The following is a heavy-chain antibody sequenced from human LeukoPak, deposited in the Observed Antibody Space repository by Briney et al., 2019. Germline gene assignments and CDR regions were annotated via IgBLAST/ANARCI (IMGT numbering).Heavy chain of an antibody. CDR1: GYTFTSYD. D-gene: IGHD2-2*01. V-gene: IGHV1-8*01. Sequence: ASVKVSCKASGYTFTSYDINWVRQATGQGLEWMGWMNPNSGNTGYAQKFQGRVTMTRNTSISTAYMELSSLRSEDTAVYYCARGGGYCSTTSCYRLDIWGQGTMVTVSS. CDR2: MNPNSGNT. J-gene: IGHJ3*02. CDR3: ARGGGYCSTTSCYRLDI.